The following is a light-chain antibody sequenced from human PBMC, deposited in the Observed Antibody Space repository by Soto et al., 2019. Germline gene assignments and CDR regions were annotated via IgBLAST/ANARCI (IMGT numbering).Light chain of an antibody. J-gene: IGLJ1*01. CDR1: SSDVGGYNY. V-gene: IGLV2-14*01. Sequence: QSVLTQPASVSGSPGQSITISCTGTSSDVGGYNYVSWYQQHPGKAPKLMIYDVSNRPSGGSNRFSGSKSGNTASLTISGLQAEDEADYDCSSYTSSSTRVFGTGTKLTVL. CDR2: DVS. CDR3: SSYTSSSTRV.